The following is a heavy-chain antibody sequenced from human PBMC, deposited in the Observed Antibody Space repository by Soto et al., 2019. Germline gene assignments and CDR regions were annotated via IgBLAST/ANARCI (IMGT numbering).Heavy chain of an antibody. CDR2: IYYSGST. Sequence: QVQLQESGPGLVKPSETLSLTCTVSGGSITNYYWSWIRQPPGKGLEWIGYIYYSGSTNYNPSLMSRVTISVDTSKNQFSLKLSSVTAADTALYYCARDRGYSNWFDPWGQGTLVTVSS. J-gene: IGHJ5*02. CDR3: ARDRGYSNWFDP. D-gene: IGHD5-18*01. CDR1: GGSITNYY. V-gene: IGHV4-59*01.